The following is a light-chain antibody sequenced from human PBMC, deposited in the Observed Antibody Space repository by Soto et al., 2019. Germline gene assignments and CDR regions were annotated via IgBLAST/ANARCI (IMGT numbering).Light chain of an antibody. Sequence: VVTQSPGALYLSPGEGVTLSCRASQNIRGNDLAWYRQKRGQAPRLLIYGGSRRADGIPDRFSGRGTGTIFTLTISRLEPEDSAVYYCQDSGTSLPWFFGQGTKLEIK. J-gene: IGKJ1*01. CDR3: QDSGTSLPWF. CDR2: GGS. CDR1: QNIRGND. V-gene: IGKV3-20*01.